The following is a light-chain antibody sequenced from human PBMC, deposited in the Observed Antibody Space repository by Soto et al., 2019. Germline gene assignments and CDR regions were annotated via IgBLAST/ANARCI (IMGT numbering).Light chain of an antibody. CDR3: SSYTNSGTNVV. CDR1: SSDVGGYNF. J-gene: IGLJ2*01. CDR2: DVS. Sequence: QSALTQPASVSGSPGQSITITCTGASSDVGGYNFVSWYQQRPGKAPKLVIYDVSDRPSGVSNRFSGSKSGNTASLAISGLQAEDEADYYCSSYTNSGTNVVFGGGTKVTVL. V-gene: IGLV2-14*03.